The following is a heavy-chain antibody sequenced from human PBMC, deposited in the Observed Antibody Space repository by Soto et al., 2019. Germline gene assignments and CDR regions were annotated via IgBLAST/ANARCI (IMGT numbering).Heavy chain of an antibody. Sequence: QVQLVQSGAEAKKPGSAVKVSCKASGDSFSSYTISWVRQAPGQGLEWMGRIIPILGIANYAQKFQGRVTITADKSTSTAYMELSSLRSEDTAVYYCASGRRELLIDPWGQGTLVTVSS. CDR2: IIPILGIA. V-gene: IGHV1-69*02. D-gene: IGHD1-26*01. CDR1: GDSFSSYT. J-gene: IGHJ5*02. CDR3: ASGRRELLIDP.